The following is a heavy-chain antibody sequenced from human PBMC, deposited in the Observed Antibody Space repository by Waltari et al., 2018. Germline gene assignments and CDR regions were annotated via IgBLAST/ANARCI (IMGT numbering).Heavy chain of an antibody. CDR2: IYYRGST. V-gene: IGHV4-39*07. CDR1: GGSISSSSYY. J-gene: IGHJ4*02. Sequence: QLQLQESGPGLVKPSETLSLTCTVSGGSISSSSYYWGWIRQPPGKGLEWIGSIYYRGSTYYNPSLKSRVTISVDTSKNQFSLKLSSVTAADTAVYCCASIYGRSSFDYWGQGTLVTVSS. D-gene: IGHD3-10*01. CDR3: ASIYGRSSFDY.